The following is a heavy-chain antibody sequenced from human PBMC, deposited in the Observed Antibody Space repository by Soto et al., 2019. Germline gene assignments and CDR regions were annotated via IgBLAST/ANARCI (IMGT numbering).Heavy chain of an antibody. CDR2: TFYNAQWYN. J-gene: IGHJ4*02. CDR1: AETVSSNRAA. Sequence: SQTLSLTCAISAETVSSNRAAWNWIRQSPSRGLEWLGRTFYNAQWYNHYAESVKSRIIINPDTSKNLFSLHLKSVTPEDTAVYFCARELDSGTYPLPFDFWGPGTLVTVSP. D-gene: IGHD1-26*01. CDR3: ARELDSGTYPLPFDF. V-gene: IGHV6-1*01.